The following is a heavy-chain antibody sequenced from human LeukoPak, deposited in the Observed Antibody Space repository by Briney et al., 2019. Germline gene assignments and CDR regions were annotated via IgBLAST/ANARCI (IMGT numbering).Heavy chain of an antibody. J-gene: IGHJ4*02. V-gene: IGHV4-38-2*01. CDR1: GYSISSGYY. Sequence: PSETLSLTCDVSGYSISSGYYWGWIRQPPGKGLEWIGSIYHSGSTYYNPSLNSRVTISVDTSKNQFSLKLSSVTAADTAVYYCASLPLGDWGQGTLVTASS. CDR3: ASLPLGD. CDR2: IYHSGST.